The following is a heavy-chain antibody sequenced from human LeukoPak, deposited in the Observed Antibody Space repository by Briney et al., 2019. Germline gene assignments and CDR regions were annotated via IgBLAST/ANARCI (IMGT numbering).Heavy chain of an antibody. V-gene: IGHV4-4*09. CDR2: IHASGTT. Sequence: SETLCLSRTVSGGSISSFYWSWSREPPGKGLEWIGDIHASGTTNYSPSLKSRVTISVDSSKNHFSLKLSSVPAADTAVYYCARHVICGGGNCYGAALDYWGQGTLVTVSS. D-gene: IGHD2-15*01. CDR1: GGSISSFY. CDR3: ARHVICGGGNCYGAALDY. J-gene: IGHJ4*02.